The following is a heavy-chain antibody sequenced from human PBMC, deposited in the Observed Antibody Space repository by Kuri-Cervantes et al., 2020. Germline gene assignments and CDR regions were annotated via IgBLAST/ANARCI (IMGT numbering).Heavy chain of an antibody. CDR2: ISYDGSNK. Sequence: GESLKISCAASGFTFSSYAMHWVRQAPGKGLEWVAVISYDGSNKYYADSVKGRFTISRDNSKNTLYLQMNSLRAEDTAVYYCARDGELGIMATTQLDYWGQGTLVTVSS. CDR3: ARDGELGIMATTQLDY. J-gene: IGHJ4*02. V-gene: IGHV3-30-3*01. CDR1: GFTFSSYA. D-gene: IGHD5-12*01.